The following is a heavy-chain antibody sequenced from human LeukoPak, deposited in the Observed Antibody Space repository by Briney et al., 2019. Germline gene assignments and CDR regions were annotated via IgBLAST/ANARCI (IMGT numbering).Heavy chain of an antibody. J-gene: IGHJ5*02. CDR3: ARGLTTVSSYNWFDP. CDR2: IYYTGST. V-gene: IGHV4-59*12. Sequence: SETLSLTCTVSGGSISSYYWSWIRQPPGKGLEWIGYIYYTGSTNYNPSLKSRVTISVDTSKNQFSLKLSSVTAADTAVYYCARGLTTVSSYNWFDPWGQGTLVTVSS. CDR1: GGSISSYY. D-gene: IGHD4-4*01.